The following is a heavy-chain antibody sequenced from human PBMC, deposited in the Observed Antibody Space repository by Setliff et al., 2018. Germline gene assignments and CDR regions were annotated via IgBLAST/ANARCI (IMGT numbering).Heavy chain of an antibody. CDR3: VREGVDSRSSTDYRYYMDV. D-gene: IGHD3-22*01. J-gene: IGHJ6*03. CDR2: TIPMFGTT. Sequence: SVKVSCKASGGTFSNYGVSWVRQAPGQGLEWMGGTIPMFGTTDYARKFQGRVTIITDESTSTAYMQLSSLGSEDTAVYYCVREGVDSRSSTDYRYYMDVWGKGTTVTVSS. V-gene: IGHV1-69*05. CDR1: GGTFSNYG.